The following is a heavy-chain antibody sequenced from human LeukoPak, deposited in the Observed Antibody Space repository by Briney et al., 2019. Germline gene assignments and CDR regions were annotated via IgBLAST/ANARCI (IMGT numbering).Heavy chain of an antibody. Sequence: ASVKVSCKASGYTFTGYYMHWVRQAPGQGLEWMGWINPNSGGTNYAQKFQGRVTMTRDTSISTAYMELSRLRSDDTAVYYCARADNYYDSSGYYYGYWGQGTLVTVSS. CDR1: GYTFTGYY. D-gene: IGHD3-22*01. V-gene: IGHV1-2*02. CDR3: ARADNYYDSSGYYYGY. J-gene: IGHJ4*02. CDR2: INPNSGGT.